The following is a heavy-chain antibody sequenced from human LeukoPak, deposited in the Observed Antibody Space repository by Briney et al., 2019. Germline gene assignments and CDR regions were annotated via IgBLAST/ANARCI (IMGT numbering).Heavy chain of an antibody. J-gene: IGHJ4*02. Sequence: SETLSLTCTLSGGSVSNGNYYWSWLRQPPGKALEWIGYIYYSGNTNYNPSLEGRVTISVDTSKNHFSVKLSSVTAADTAVYYCARSQNYYGSGDYWSQGTLVTVSS. D-gene: IGHD3-10*01. V-gene: IGHV4-61*03. CDR2: IYYSGNT. CDR1: GGSVSNGNYY. CDR3: ARSQNYYGSGDY.